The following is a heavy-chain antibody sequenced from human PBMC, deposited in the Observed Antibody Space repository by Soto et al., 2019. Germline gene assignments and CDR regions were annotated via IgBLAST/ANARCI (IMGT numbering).Heavy chain of an antibody. V-gene: IGHV3-30*18. D-gene: IGHD6-19*01. CDR3: AKQVTPNSSGWPDAFDI. CDR1: GFTFSSYG. CDR2: ISYDGSNK. Sequence: QVQLVESGGGVVQPGRSLRLSCAVSGFTFSSYGMHWVRQAPGKGLEWVAVISYDGSNKYYADSVKGRFTISRDNSKNSLHLQMNSLRAEDTAVYYCAKQVTPNSSGWPDAFDIWGQGTMVSVSS. J-gene: IGHJ3*02.